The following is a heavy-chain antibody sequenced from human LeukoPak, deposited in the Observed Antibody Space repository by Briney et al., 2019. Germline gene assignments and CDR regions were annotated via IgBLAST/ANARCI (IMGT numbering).Heavy chain of an antibody. CDR1: GYTFTAYY. D-gene: IGHD6-19*01. J-gene: IGHJ4*02. Sequence: ASVKVSCKTSGYTFTAYYIRWLRQAPGQGLEWMGWMNPNSGGTKYAQTFQGRVTLTRDTSISTAYLELSSLTSDDTAVYFCARQGSNSSGWYPVDDWGQGILVTVSS. CDR3: ARQGSNSSGWYPVDD. V-gene: IGHV1-2*02. CDR2: MNPNSGGT.